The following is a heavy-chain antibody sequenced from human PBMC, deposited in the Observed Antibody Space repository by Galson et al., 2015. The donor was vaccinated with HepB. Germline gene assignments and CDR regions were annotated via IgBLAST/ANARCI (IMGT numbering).Heavy chain of an antibody. CDR1: GYTFTGYY. CDR3: ARGIVVVEAFDI. J-gene: IGHJ3*02. Sequence: SVKVSCKASGYTFTGYYMHWVRQAPGQGLEWMGRINPNSGGTNYAQKFQGRVTMTRDTSISTAYMELSRLRSDDTAVYYCARGIVVVEAFDIWGQGTMVTVSS. CDR2: INPNSGGT. V-gene: IGHV1-2*06. D-gene: IGHD3-22*01.